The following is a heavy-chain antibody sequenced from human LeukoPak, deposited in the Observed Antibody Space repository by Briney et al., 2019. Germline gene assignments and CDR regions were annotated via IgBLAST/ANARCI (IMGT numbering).Heavy chain of an antibody. J-gene: IGHJ4*02. V-gene: IGHV3-23*01. Sequence: GGSLRLSCAASGFTFSSYGMSWVRQAPGKGLEWVSAISGSGGSTYYADSVKGRFTISRDNSKNTLYLQMNSLRAEDTAVYYCARPPNYYDSSGYSRWGQGTLVTVSS. D-gene: IGHD3-22*01. CDR3: ARPPNYYDSSGYSR. CDR2: ISGSGGST. CDR1: GFTFSSYG.